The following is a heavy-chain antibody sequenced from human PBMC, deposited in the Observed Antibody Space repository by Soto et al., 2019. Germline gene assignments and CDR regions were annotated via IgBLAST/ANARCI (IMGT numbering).Heavy chain of an antibody. CDR1: GFTFSSYA. Sequence: HPGGSLRLSCAASGFTFSSYAMSWVRQAPGKGLEWVSAISGSGGSTYYADSVKGRFTISRDNSKNTLYLQMNSLRAEDTAVYYCAKLIVATSRFDPWGQGTLVTVSS. J-gene: IGHJ5*02. CDR3: AKLIVATSRFDP. CDR2: ISGSGGST. D-gene: IGHD5-12*01. V-gene: IGHV3-23*01.